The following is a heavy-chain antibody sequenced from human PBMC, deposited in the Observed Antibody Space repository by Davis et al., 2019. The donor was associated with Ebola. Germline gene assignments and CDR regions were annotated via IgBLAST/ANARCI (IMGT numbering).Heavy chain of an antibody. D-gene: IGHD1-14*01. Sequence: ASVKVSCKASGYIFIHYYLHWVRRAPGRGLQWMGRINPNTGGADYAQDFQGWVTMTRDTSTSTAYMQLNRLRSDDSAMYYCAREAADHRGIDFWGQGTMVTVSS. V-gene: IGHV1-2*04. CDR2: INPNTGGA. CDR1: GYIFIHYY. J-gene: IGHJ4*02. CDR3: AREAADHRGIDF.